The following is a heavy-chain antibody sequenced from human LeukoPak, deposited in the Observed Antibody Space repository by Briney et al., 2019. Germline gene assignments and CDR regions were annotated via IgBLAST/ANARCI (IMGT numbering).Heavy chain of an antibody. CDR2: IKEDGSEK. D-gene: IGHD2-2*01. CDR3: ARNARGPGDY. Sequence: GGSLRLSCAASGLTFSTYWMNWVRQASGKGLEWVANIKEDGSEKYYVDSVKGRFTISRDNAKNSVYLQMNSLRAEDTAIYYCARNARGPGDYWGQGTVVTVSS. CDR1: GLTFSTYW. J-gene: IGHJ4*02. V-gene: IGHV3-7*01.